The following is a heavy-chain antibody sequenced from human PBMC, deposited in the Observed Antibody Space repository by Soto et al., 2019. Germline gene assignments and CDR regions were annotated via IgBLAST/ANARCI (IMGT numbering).Heavy chain of an antibody. J-gene: IGHJ6*02. CDR2: IYPGDSDT. CDR1: GYSFTSYW. CDR3: AGSSGWSYYYSHAMDA. Sequence: GESLKISWKGSGYSFTSYWIGWVRQMPGKGLEWMGIIYPGDSDTRYSPSFQGQVTISADKSISTAYLQWSSLKASDTAMSYCAGSSGWSYYYSHAMDAWGQGTTVTVSS. V-gene: IGHV5-51*01. D-gene: IGHD6-19*01.